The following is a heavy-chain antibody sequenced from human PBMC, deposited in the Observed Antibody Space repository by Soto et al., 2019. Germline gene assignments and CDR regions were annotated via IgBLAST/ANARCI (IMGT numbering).Heavy chain of an antibody. V-gene: IGHV1-58*01. CDR2: IVVGSGNT. D-gene: IGHD2-8*01. Sequence: QMQLVQSGPEVKKPGTSVKVSCKASGFTFSNSAVQWVRQARGHRLEWIGWIVVGSGNTKYAQKFRERVTLTRDMSTSTAYMELSSLRSEYTAVYYCAASSGVAGACDGYNMDVWGQGTTVIVAS. CDR1: GFTFSNSA. J-gene: IGHJ6*03. CDR3: AASSGVAGACDGYNMDV.